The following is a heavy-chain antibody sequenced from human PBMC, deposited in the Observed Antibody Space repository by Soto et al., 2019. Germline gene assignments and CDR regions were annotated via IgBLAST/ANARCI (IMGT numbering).Heavy chain of an antibody. CDR3: ARYRREAVAGYTLDN. D-gene: IGHD6-13*01. CDR1: GGSISSNY. CDR2: GYNSGST. V-gene: IGHV4-59*01. J-gene: IGHJ4*02. Sequence: PSETLSLTCTVSGGSISSNYWTWIRQPPGKGLEWIGYGYNSGSTNYNPSLKSRVTISEDTSKSQFSLKVNSMTAADTAVYYCARYRREAVAGYTLDNWGQGILVTV.